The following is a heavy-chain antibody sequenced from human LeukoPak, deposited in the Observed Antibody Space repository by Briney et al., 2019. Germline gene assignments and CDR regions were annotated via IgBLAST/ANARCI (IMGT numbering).Heavy chain of an antibody. CDR3: TTKISRAAASALGY. CDR2: IKSEADGGTN. V-gene: IGHV3-15*01. Sequence: GGSLRLSCAASGFTFSNAWMSWVRQAPGKGLEWVARIKSEADGGTNEYAARGRGTLSIARAERKHSLYLQMNSLKTEDTAVYYCTTKISRAAASALGYWGQGTLVTVSS. J-gene: IGHJ4*02. D-gene: IGHD6-13*01. CDR1: GFTFSNAW.